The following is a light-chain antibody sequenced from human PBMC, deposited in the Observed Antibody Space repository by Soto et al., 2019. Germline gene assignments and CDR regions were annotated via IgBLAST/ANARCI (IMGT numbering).Light chain of an antibody. V-gene: IGLV2-8*01. CDR1: SGDVGAYNY. Sequence: QSALTQPPSASGSPGQSVTISCTGTSGDVGAYNYVSWYQQHPGKAPKLMIYDVSKRPSGVPDRFSGSKSGNTASLTVSGLQSEEEADYYCSSYVGSNAVVFGGGTKLTVL. CDR2: DVS. J-gene: IGLJ2*01. CDR3: SSYVGSNAVV.